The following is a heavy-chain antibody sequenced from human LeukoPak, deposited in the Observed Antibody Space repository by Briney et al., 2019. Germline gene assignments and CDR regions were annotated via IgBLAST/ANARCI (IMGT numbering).Heavy chain of an antibody. V-gene: IGHV3-7*01. D-gene: IGHD3-3*01. CDR3: VRYEMDV. Sequence: LSLTCTVSGGSISSGGYYWSWIRQHPGQGLEWVATIKTDGSENYHVDSVKGRFSISRDNTKNSLFLQLNSLRVEDTAVYYCVRYEMDVWGQGTTVTVSS. CDR1: GGSISSGGYY. CDR2: IKTDGSEN. J-gene: IGHJ6*02.